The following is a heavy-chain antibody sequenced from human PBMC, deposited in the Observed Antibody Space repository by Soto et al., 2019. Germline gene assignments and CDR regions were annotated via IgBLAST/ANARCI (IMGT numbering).Heavy chain of an antibody. Sequence: VQLVESGGGLVQPGGSLRLSCAVSGFTFSDHYMDWVRQAPGKGLEWVGRTRNKVYGYTTEYAASVKGRFTISRDDSKNSLFLQMNTLKTEDTAVYYCARGGAGYSSGWYSDYWGQGALVTVSS. CDR2: TRNKVYGYTT. CDR1: GFTFSDHY. D-gene: IGHD6-19*01. V-gene: IGHV3-72*01. J-gene: IGHJ4*02. CDR3: ARGGAGYSSGWYSDY.